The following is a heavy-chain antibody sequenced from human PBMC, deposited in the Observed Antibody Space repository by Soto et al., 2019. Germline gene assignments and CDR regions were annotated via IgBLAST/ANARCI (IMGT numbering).Heavy chain of an antibody. V-gene: IGHV6-1*01. CDR2: AYYRSKWYN. J-gene: IGHJ5*02. CDR1: GDSVSSNSAA. Sequence: SQTLSLTCAISGDSVSSNSAAWNWIRQSPSRGLEWLGRAYYRSKWYNDYAVSVKGRITINPDTSKNQFSLQLNSVTPEDTAVYYCARDPRYCSGGSSSVWIDPWGQGTLVTV. D-gene: IGHD2-15*01. CDR3: ARDPRYCSGGSSSVWIDP.